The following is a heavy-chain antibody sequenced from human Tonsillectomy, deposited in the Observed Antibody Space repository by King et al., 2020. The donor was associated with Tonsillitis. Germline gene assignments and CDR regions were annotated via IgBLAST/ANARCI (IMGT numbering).Heavy chain of an antibody. CDR1: GFTFSSYS. V-gene: IGHV3-21*01. D-gene: IGHD3-10*01. CDR3: ASQKGFGEEY. J-gene: IGHJ4*02. CDR2: ISSSRCYI. Sequence: QLVQSGGGLVKPGGSLRLSCAASGFTFSSYSMNWVRQAPGKGLGWVSPISSSRCYIYSADSVKGRFTISRDNAKNSLYLQMNSLRAEDTAVYYCASQKGFGEEYWGQGTLVTVSS.